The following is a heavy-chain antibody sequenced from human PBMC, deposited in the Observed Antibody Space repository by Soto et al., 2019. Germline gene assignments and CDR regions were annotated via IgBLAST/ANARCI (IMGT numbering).Heavy chain of an antibody. J-gene: IGHJ4*02. D-gene: IGHD3-16*01. CDR2: LSSDGFGA. CDR1: GFSLSPYW. V-gene: IGHV3-74*03. CDR3: ARDLGGPDY. Sequence: LRLSCAASGFSLSPYWMHWVRQVPGRGLEWVARLSSDGFGAAYADSVKGRFFISRDIARNTLSRQMNSLRADDTAVYYCARDLGGPDYWGRGTSVTVSS.